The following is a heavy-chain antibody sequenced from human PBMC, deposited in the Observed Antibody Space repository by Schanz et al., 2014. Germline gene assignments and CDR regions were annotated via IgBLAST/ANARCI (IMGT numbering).Heavy chain of an antibody. CDR1: GFNFSDYA. J-gene: IGHJ4*02. CDR3: ARESSNDIVLVPGAVFDH. CDR2: ISGGGGTT. V-gene: IGHV3-23*01. Sequence: EVHLLESGGGLVPPGGSLRLSCAASGFNFSDYAMCWVRQAPGKGLEWVSAISGGGGTTYYADSVKGRFTISRDNSNKTVYLQMNSLRPGDTAVYYCARESSNDIVLVPGAVFDHWGQGILVTVSS. D-gene: IGHD2-2*01.